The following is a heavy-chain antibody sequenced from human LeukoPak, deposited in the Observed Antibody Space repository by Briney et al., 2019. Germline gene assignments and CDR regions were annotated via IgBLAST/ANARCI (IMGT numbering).Heavy chain of an antibody. Sequence: SETLSLTCTVSGGSISSGGYYWSWIRQHPGKGLERIGYIYYSGSTYYNPSLKSRVTISVDTSKNQFSLKLSSVTAADTAVYYCARDAYYDSSGYLYHYYGMDVWGQGTTVTVSS. D-gene: IGHD3-22*01. CDR1: GGSISSGGYY. CDR2: IYYSGST. J-gene: IGHJ6*02. CDR3: ARDAYYDSSGYLYHYYGMDV. V-gene: IGHV4-31*03.